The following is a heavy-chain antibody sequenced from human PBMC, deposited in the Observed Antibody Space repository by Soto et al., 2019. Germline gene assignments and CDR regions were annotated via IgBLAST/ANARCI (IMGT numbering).Heavy chain of an antibody. Sequence: GGSLRLSCAASGFTFSSHEMNWVRQAPGKGLEWVSSISSSSSYIYYADSVKGRFTISRDNAKNSLYLQMNSLRAEDTAVYYCARKARIAAAGTFPFDPWGQGTLVTVSS. CDR3: ARKARIAAAGTFPFDP. V-gene: IGHV3-21*01. CDR1: GFTFSSHE. CDR2: ISSSSSYI. J-gene: IGHJ5*02. D-gene: IGHD6-13*01.